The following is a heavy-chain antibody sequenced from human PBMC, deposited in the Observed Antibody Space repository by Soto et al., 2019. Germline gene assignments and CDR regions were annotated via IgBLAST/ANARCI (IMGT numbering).Heavy chain of an antibody. CDR2: IWYDGSNK. V-gene: IGHV3-33*01. D-gene: IGHD2-15*01. Sequence: VGSLRLSCAASGFTFSSYGMHWVRQAPGKGLEWVAVIWYDGSNKYYADSVKGRFTISRDNSKNTLYLQMNSLRAEDTAVYYCARDLSDIVVVVAALEYGMDVWGQGTTVTVSS. J-gene: IGHJ6*02. CDR3: ARDLSDIVVVVAALEYGMDV. CDR1: GFTFSSYG.